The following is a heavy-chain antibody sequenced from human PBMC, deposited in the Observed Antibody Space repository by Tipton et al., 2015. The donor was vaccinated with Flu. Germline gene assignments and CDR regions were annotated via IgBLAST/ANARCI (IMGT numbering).Heavy chain of an antibody. J-gene: IGHJ4*02. Sequence: QLVQSGAEVKKPGASVKVSCKASGYTFETYGISWVRQAPGQGLEWMGWISAYTDNTNYASKFRGRVTMTTDKSTRTAYMEVRSLRSDDTAVYYCVRDMPQGNVVIPPPERFDYWGQGTLGTVSS. CDR3: VRDMPQGNVVIPPPERFDY. CDR2: ISAYTDNT. D-gene: IGHD2-8*01. CDR1: GYTFETYG. V-gene: IGHV1-18*01.